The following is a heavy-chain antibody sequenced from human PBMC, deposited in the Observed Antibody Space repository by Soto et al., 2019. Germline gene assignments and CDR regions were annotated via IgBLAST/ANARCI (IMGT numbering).Heavy chain of an antibody. D-gene: IGHD1-26*01. CDR2: IWYDGSIK. CDR3: ARSPRRWEPVYYYYGMDV. J-gene: IGHJ6*02. CDR1: GFIFSSYG. Sequence: QVQLVESGGGVVQPGRSLRLSCAASGFIFSSYGMHWVRQAPGKGLEWVAVIWYDGSIKYYADSVKGRFTISRDNSKNTLYLQMSSLRGEDTAVYYCARSPRRWEPVYYYYGMDVWGQGTTVTVSS. V-gene: IGHV3-33*01.